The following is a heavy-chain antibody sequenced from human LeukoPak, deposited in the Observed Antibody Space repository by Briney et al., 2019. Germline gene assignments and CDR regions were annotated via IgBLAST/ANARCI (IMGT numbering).Heavy chain of an antibody. CDR2: ITGSGDTT. V-gene: IGHV3-23*01. CDR1: GFIFRNYA. J-gene: IGHJ4*02. D-gene: IGHD3-10*01. Sequence: GGSLRLSCAASGFIFRNYAMSWVRQAPGKGLEWVSAITGSGDTTYYADSVKGRFTVSRDNSKNTLYVEMNTLRAEDTAVYYCARASSGFDYWGQGALVTVSS. CDR3: ARASSGFDY.